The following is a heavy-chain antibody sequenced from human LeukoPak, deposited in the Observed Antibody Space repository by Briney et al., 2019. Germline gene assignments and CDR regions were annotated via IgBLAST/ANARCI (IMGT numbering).Heavy chain of an antibody. Sequence: GASVKVSCKSSGYTFTGYYMHWVRQAPGQGLEWMGWINPNSGGTNYAQKFQGRVTMTRDTSISTAYMELSRLRSDDTAVYSCARAGESDCSSTSCPTHWFDPWGQGTLVTVSS. CDR2: INPNSGGT. V-gene: IGHV1-2*02. J-gene: IGHJ5*02. D-gene: IGHD2-2*01. CDR3: ARAGESDCSSTSCPTHWFDP. CDR1: GYTFTGYY.